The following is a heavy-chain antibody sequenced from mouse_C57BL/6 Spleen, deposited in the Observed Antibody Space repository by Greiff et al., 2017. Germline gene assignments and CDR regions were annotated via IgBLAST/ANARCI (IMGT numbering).Heavy chain of an antibody. V-gene: IGHV1-26*01. CDR1: GYTFTDYY. CDR2: INPNNGGT. Sequence: EVQLQQSGPELVKPGASVKISCKASGYTFTDYYMNWVKQSHGKSLEWIGDINPNNGGTIYNQKFKGKATLTVDKSSSTAYMELHSLTSEDSAVYYCARTGNYFDYWGQGTTLTVSS. CDR3: ARTGNYFDY. J-gene: IGHJ2*01. D-gene: IGHD4-1*01.